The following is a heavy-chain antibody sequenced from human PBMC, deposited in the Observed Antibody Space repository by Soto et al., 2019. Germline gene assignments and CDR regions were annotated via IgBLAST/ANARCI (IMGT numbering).Heavy chain of an antibody. CDR3: AGDEQGNSFDP. CDR2: INHSGST. CDR1: GGSFSGYY. J-gene: IGHJ5*02. V-gene: IGHV4-34*01. Sequence: SETLSLTCAVYGGSFSGYYWSWIRQPPVKGLEWIGEINHSGSTNYNPSLKSRVTISVDTSKNQFSLKLSSVTAADTAVYYCAGDEQGNSFDPWGQGTLVTVSS. D-gene: IGHD6-13*01.